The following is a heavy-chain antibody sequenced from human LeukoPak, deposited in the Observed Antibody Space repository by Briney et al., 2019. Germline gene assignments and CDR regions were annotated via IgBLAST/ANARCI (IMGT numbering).Heavy chain of an antibody. CDR3: ANLAYCGGDCPRPPFDY. D-gene: IGHD2-21*02. J-gene: IGHJ4*02. CDR2: ISYDGSNK. V-gene: IGHV3-30*18. CDR1: RFTLSSYG. Sequence: TAGSLRLSCAASRFTLSSYGMHWVRQAPGKGLEWVAVISYDGSNKYYADSVKGRFTISRDNSKNTLYLQMNSLRAEDTAVYYCANLAYCGGDCPRPPFDYWGQGTLVTVSS.